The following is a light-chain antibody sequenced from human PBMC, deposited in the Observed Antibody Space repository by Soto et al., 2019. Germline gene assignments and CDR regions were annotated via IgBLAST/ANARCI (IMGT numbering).Light chain of an antibody. CDR3: CSYAGSSTYI. V-gene: IGLV2-23*01. J-gene: IGLJ1*01. Sequence: QSALTQPASVSGSPGQSITISCTGTSSDVGSHNLVSWYQQHPDRAPKLMIYEGSKRPSGLSNRFSGSKSGNTASLTISGLQAEDEADYFCCSYAGSSTYIFGSGTKVTVL. CDR2: EGS. CDR1: SSDVGSHNL.